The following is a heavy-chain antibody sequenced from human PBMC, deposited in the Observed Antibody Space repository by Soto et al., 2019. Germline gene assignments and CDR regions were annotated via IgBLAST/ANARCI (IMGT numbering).Heavy chain of an antibody. CDR3: ASSGHYLPFDY. D-gene: IGHD3-22*01. Sequence: EVQLVESGGGLVQPGGSLRLSCAASGFSFSIYWMHWVRQVPGKGLVWVSRLNSDGSITDYADSVKGRFTISRDNAKNTLYLRMDSLRAEDTAVYFCASSGHYLPFDYWGQGSLVFVSS. V-gene: IGHV3-74*01. CDR1: GFSFSIYW. J-gene: IGHJ4*02. CDR2: LNSDGSIT.